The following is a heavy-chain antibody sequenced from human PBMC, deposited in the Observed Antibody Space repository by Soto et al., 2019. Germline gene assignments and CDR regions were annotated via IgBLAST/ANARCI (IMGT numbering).Heavy chain of an antibody. Sequence: SVKVSCKASGDTFXSYAMHWVRQAPGQRLEWMGGIIPVIDTVKYAQKFQGRVTLTADKSTSTAYMELSSLSSEDTAVYFCARAGAAAGTYGMDVWGQGTTVTVSS. V-gene: IGHV1-69*06. D-gene: IGHD6-13*01. CDR3: ARAGAAAGTYGMDV. CDR2: IIPVIDTV. CDR1: GDTFXSYA. J-gene: IGHJ6*02.